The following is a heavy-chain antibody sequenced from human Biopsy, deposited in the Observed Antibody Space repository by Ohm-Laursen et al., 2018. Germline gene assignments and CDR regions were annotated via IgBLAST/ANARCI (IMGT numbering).Heavy chain of an antibody. D-gene: IGHD3-9*01. CDR1: GYSFTKYY. CDR2: INPTGGTT. V-gene: IGHV1-46*01. J-gene: IGHJ6*02. Sequence: ASVKVSCKLSGYSFTKYYINWVRQAPGQGLEWMGIINPTGGTTSYAEKFQGRVTLTRDTSTGTVYLELNSLIYEDTALYYCARDETGSSVFGPYYYGMDVWGQGTTVTVSS. CDR3: ARDETGSSVFGPYYYGMDV.